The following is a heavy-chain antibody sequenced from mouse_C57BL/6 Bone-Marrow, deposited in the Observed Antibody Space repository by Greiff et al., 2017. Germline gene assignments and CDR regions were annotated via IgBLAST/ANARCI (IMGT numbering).Heavy chain of an antibody. CDR3: ARHASYVPFRY. V-gene: IGHV1-69*01. D-gene: IGHD6-1*01. CDR2: IDPSDSYT. Sequence: VQLQQPGAELVMPGASVKLSCKASGYTFTSYWMHWVKQRPGQGLEWIGEIDPSDSYTNYNQKLKGKSTLTVDKSSSTAYMQLSSLTSEDSAVYYCARHASYVPFRYWGQGTTLTVSS. J-gene: IGHJ2*01. CDR1: GYTFTSYW.